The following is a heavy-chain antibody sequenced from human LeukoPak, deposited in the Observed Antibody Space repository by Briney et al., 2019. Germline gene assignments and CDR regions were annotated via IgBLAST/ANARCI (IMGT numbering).Heavy chain of an antibody. CDR3: ASQYYDILTGYYRRAFDI. CDR2: IYYSGST. J-gene: IGHJ3*02. V-gene: IGHV4-39*07. CDR1: GGPISSYY. D-gene: IGHD3-9*01. Sequence: SETLSLTCSVSGGPISSYYWSWIRQPPGKGLEGIGSIYYSGSTYYNPSLKSRVTISVDTSKNQFSLKLSSVTAADTAVYYCASQYYDILTGYYRRAFDIWGQGTMVTVSS.